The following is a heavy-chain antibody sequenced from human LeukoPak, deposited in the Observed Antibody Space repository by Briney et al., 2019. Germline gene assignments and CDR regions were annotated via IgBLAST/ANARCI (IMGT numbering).Heavy chain of an antibody. CDR1: GFTFSSYE. Sequence: GGSLRLSCAASGFTFSSYEMNWVRQAPGKGLEWVSYISGSGSTIYYADSVKGRFTISRDNSKNTLYLQMNSLRAEDTAVYYCARRAGAYSHPYDYWGQGTLVTVSS. V-gene: IGHV3-48*03. CDR3: ARRAGAYSHPYDY. CDR2: ISGSGSTI. J-gene: IGHJ4*02. D-gene: IGHD4/OR15-4a*01.